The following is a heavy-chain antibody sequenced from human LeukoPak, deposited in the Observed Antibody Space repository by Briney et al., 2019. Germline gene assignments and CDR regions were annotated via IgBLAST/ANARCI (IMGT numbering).Heavy chain of an antibody. Sequence: GGSLRLSCAASGFTVSSSYMSWVRQAPGKGLEWVAVISYDGSNKYYADSVKGRFTISRDNSKNTLYLQMNSLRAEDTAVYYCAAHGDGRLPYAFDIWGQGTMVTVSS. V-gene: IGHV3-30-3*01. J-gene: IGHJ3*02. CDR2: ISYDGSNK. D-gene: IGHD4-17*01. CDR3: AAHGDGRLPYAFDI. CDR1: GFTVSSSY.